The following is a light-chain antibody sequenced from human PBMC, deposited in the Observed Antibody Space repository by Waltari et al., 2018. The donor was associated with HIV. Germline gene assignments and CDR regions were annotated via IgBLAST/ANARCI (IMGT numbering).Light chain of an antibody. Sequence: QSVLTQPPSVSGAPGQRVTISCTGSSSNIRAGYDVHRYQQLPGTAPKLLIYGNSNRPSGVPDRFSGSKSGTSASLAITGLQAEDEADYYCQSYDSSMSLYVFGTGTKVTVL. J-gene: IGLJ1*01. CDR1: SSNIRAGYD. CDR2: GNS. V-gene: IGLV1-40*01. CDR3: QSYDSSMSLYV.